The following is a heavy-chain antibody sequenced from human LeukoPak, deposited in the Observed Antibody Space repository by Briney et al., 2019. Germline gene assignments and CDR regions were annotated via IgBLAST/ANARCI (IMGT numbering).Heavy chain of an antibody. CDR1: GGSISSYY. V-gene: IGHV4-59*12. D-gene: IGHD1-1*01. CDR3: ARGASRAPLYNWNDFDY. J-gene: IGHJ4*02. CDR2: IYYSGST. Sequence: SETLSLTCTVSGGSISSYYWSWIRQPPGKGLEWIGYIYYSGSTNYNPSLKSRVTISVDTSKNQFSLKLSSVTAADTAVYYCARGASRAPLYNWNDFDYWGQGTLVTVSS.